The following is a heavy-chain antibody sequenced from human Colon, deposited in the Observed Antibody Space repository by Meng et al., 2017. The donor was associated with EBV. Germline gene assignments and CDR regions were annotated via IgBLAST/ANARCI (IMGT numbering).Heavy chain of an antibody. CDR2: IYSGGGT. Sequence: EVALGESGGGLIQPGGSLRLSCAASGFTVSSNYMTWVRQAPGKGLEWVSVIYSGGGTYLADSVKGRFTISRDNSKNTLYLQMNSLRAEDTAVYYCARYGDYAPKDWGQGTLVTVSS. CDR3: ARYGDYAPKD. D-gene: IGHD4-17*01. CDR1: GFTVSSNY. J-gene: IGHJ4*02. V-gene: IGHV3-53*01.